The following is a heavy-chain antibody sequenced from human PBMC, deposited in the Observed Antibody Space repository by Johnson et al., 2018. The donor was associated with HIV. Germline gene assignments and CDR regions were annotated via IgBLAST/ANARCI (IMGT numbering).Heavy chain of an antibody. V-gene: IGHV3-20*04. CDR2: INWNGGNT. CDR1: GFTFDDYG. D-gene: IGHD1-26*01. CDR3: ARDGWEQRGETVGDGFDI. Sequence: VQLVESGGGVVRPGGSLRLACAATGFTFDDYGMSWVRQGPGKGLEWVSGINWNGGNTDFADAVKGRFNVSRDNAKNSLYLQMNSLRAEDTAFYYCARDGWEQRGETVGDGFDIWGQGTMVTVSS. J-gene: IGHJ3*02.